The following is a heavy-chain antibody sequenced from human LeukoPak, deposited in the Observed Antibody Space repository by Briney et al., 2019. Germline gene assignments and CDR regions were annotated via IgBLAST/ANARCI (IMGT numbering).Heavy chain of an antibody. CDR2: ISSSGSTI. CDR3: ARQDPENWFDP. Sequence: PGGSLRLSCAASGFTFSSYEMNWVRQAPGKGLEWVSYISSSGSTIYYADSVKGRFTISRDNAKNSLYLQMNSLRAEDTAVYYCARQDPENWFDPWGQGTLVTVYS. D-gene: IGHD1-14*01. V-gene: IGHV3-48*03. CDR1: GFTFSSYE. J-gene: IGHJ5*02.